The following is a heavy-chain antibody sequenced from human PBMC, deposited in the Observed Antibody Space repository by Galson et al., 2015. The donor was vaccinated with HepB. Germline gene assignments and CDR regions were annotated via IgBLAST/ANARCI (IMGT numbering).Heavy chain of an antibody. CDR3: ARGIPPRPDSSYYYYMDV. CDR2: FMPIFGAA. D-gene: IGHD6-6*01. CDR1: GGTFSNYA. J-gene: IGHJ6*03. Sequence: SVKVSCKASGGTFSNYAISWVRQAPGQGLEWMGGFMPIFGAANYAQKFQGRVTITADESTSTAYMALSSLGSEDTAVYYCARGIPPRPDSSYYYYMDVWGKGTTVTVSS. V-gene: IGHV1-69*13.